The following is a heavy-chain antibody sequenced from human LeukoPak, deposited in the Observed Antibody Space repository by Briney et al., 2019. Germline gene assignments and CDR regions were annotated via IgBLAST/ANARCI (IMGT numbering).Heavy chain of an antibody. D-gene: IGHD6-19*01. CDR3: ARGGRYSSGWYPFGY. CDR1: GDSISGYY. V-gene: IGHV4-59*01. Sequence: PSETLSLTCTVSGDSISGYYWSRIRQPPGKGLEWIGYIHYSGTTNYNPSLKSRVTISVDTSKNQFSLKLSSVTAADTAVYYCARGGRYSSGWYPFGYWGQGTLVTVSS. J-gene: IGHJ4*02. CDR2: IHYSGTT.